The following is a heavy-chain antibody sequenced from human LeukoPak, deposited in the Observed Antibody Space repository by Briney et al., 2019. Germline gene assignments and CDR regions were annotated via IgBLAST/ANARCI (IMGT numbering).Heavy chain of an antibody. CDR3: ARVYYGSGSYYFDY. D-gene: IGHD3-10*01. J-gene: IGHJ4*02. CDR2: INHSGST. V-gene: IGHV4-34*01. CDR1: GGSFSGYY. Sequence: SETLSLTCAVYGGSFSGYYWSWIRQPPGKGLEWIGEINHSGSTNYNPSLKSRVTISVDTSKNQFSLKLSSVTAEDTAVYYCARVYYGSGSYYFDYWGQGTLVTVSS.